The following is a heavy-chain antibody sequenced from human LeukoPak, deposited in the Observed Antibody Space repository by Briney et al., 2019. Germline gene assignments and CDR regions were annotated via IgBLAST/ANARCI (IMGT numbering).Heavy chain of an antibody. Sequence: ASVKVSCKVSGYTLTELSMHWVRQAPGKGLEWMGGFDPEDGETIYAQKFQGGVTMTEDTSTDTAYMELSSLRSEDTAVYYCATVPTITMVRGVISRGQSLVDYWGQGTLVTVSS. V-gene: IGHV1-24*01. J-gene: IGHJ4*02. D-gene: IGHD3-10*01. CDR1: GYTLTELS. CDR3: ATVPTITMVRGVISRGQSLVDY. CDR2: FDPEDGET.